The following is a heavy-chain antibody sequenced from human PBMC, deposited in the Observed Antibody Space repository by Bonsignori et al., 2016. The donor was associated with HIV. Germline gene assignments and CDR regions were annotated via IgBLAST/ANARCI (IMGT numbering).Heavy chain of an antibody. V-gene: IGHV4-59*01. D-gene: IGHD2-2*01. CDR3: ARDAVVVPAARGYYYYMDV. CDR2: IYYSGST. Sequence: WIRQPPGKGLEWIGYIYYSGSTNYNPSLKSRVTISVDTSKNQFSLKLSSVTAADTAVYYCARDAVVVPAARGYYYYMDVWGKGTTVTVSS. J-gene: IGHJ6*03.